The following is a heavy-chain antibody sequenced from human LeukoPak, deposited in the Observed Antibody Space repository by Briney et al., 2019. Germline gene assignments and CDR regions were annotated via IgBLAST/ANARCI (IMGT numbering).Heavy chain of an antibody. J-gene: IGHJ6*02. Sequence: ASVKVSCKASGYTFTGYYMHWVRQAPGQGLEWMGRINPNSGGTNYAQKFQGRVTMTRDTSISTAYMELSRLRSEDTAVYYCASAASPGITGTTYYYYGMDVWGQGTTVTVSS. V-gene: IGHV1-2*06. CDR2: INPNSGGT. CDR1: GYTFTGYY. D-gene: IGHD1-7*01. CDR3: ASAASPGITGTTYYYYGMDV.